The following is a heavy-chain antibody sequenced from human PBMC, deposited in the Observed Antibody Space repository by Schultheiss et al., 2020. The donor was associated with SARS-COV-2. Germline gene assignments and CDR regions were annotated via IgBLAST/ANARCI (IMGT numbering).Heavy chain of an antibody. CDR2: LSGSGGNI. Sequence: GGSLRLSCAASGFTFSSYSMNWVLQAPGKGLEWVSSLSGSGGNIHYADSVKGRFTISRDNAKHSLYLQMDSLRAEDTAVYYCARDAQRDGYNYGWFDPWGQGTLVTVSS. V-gene: IGHV3-21*01. J-gene: IGHJ5*02. D-gene: IGHD5-24*01. CDR1: GFTFSSYS. CDR3: ARDAQRDGYNYGWFDP.